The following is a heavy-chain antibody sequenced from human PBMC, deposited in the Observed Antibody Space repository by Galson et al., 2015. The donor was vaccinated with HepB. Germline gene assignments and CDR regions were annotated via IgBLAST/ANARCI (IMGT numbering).Heavy chain of an antibody. D-gene: IGHD4-17*01. CDR2: ISAYNGNT. CDR1: GYTFTSYG. CDR3: ARDLFLYGDYVGSDY. J-gene: IGHJ4*02. V-gene: IGHV1-18*01. Sequence: SVKVSCKASGYTFTSYGISWVRQAPGQGLEWMGWISAYNGNTNYAQKLQGRVTMTTDTSTSTAYMELRSLRSDDTAVYYCARDLFLYGDYVGSDYWGQGTLVTVSS.